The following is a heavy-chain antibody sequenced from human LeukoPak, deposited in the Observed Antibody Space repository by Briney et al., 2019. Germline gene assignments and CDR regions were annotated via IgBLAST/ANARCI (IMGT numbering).Heavy chain of an antibody. CDR2: IKEDGSEK. Sequence: PGGSLRLSCAVSGFTFSTYWMSWVRQAPGKGPEWVGNIKEDGSEKYYVDSMKGRFTISRDNAKNSLYLQMNSLRAEDTAVYYCARDSFETDIDYWGQGTLVTVSS. CDR1: GFTFSTYW. J-gene: IGHJ4*02. CDR3: ARDSFETDIDY. V-gene: IGHV3-7*01. D-gene: IGHD1-14*01.